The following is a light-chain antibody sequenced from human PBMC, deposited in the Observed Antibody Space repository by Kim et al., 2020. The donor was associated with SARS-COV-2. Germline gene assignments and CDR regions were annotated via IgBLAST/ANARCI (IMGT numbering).Light chain of an antibody. CDR3: HQYSNTPRT. CDR2: DAS. Sequence: EIVLTQSPGTLSLSPGERATLSCRASQSVKNNYLAWYQQKPGQAPRLLIYDASSRATGIPDRFSGSGSGTDFTLTISRLEPEDFAVYHCHQYSNTPRTFGQGTKLEI. V-gene: IGKV3-20*01. CDR1: QSVKNNY. J-gene: IGKJ2*01.